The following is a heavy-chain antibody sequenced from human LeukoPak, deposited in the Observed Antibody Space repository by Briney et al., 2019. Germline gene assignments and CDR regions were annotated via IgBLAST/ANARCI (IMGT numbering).Heavy chain of an antibody. V-gene: IGHV1-2*06. D-gene: IGHD2-2*01. CDR1: GYTFSGYY. Sequence: ASVKVSCTASGYTFSGYYMRWVRQAPGQGLEWMGRINPNSGGTNYAQKFQGRVTMTRDTSISTAYMELSSLRSDDTAVYYCAREKVRQSGMDVWGQGTTVTVSS. J-gene: IGHJ6*02. CDR3: AREKVRQSGMDV. CDR2: INPNSGGT.